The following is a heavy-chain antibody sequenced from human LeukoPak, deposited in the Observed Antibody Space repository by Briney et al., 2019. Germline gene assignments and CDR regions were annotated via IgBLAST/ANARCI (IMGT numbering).Heavy chain of an antibody. CDR3: AREGKDDYRYYFDY. J-gene: IGHJ4*02. CDR2: ISSSGSTI. D-gene: IGHD4-11*01. CDR1: GFTFSSYE. V-gene: IGHV3-48*03. Sequence: GGSPRLSCAASGFTFSSYEMNWVRQAPGKGLEWVSYISSSGSTIYYADSVKGRFTISRDNSKNTLYLQMNSLRAEDTAVYYCAREGKDDYRYYFDYWGQGTLVTVSS.